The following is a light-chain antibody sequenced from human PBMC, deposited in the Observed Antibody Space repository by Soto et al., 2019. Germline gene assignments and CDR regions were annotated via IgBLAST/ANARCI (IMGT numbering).Light chain of an antibody. J-gene: IGLJ2*01. Sequence: QSVLTQPPSVSGAPGQRVTISCTGSSSNIGAGHDVQWYQQVPGTAPKLLIYGNNNRPSGVPDRVSASKSGTSASLAITGLQPDDEADYYCQSYDTSLSVVVFGGGTQLTVL. V-gene: IGLV1-40*01. CDR1: SSNIGAGHD. CDR2: GNN. CDR3: QSYDTSLSVVV.